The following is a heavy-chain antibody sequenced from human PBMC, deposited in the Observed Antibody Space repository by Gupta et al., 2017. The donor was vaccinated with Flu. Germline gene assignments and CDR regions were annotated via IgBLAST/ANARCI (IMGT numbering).Heavy chain of an antibody. CDR3: ALFDTGYSPAWYAFDI. V-gene: IGHV4-30-4*01. CDR1: YY. Sequence: YYWSWIRQPPGKGLEWIGYIYYSGSTDYNPSLKSRVTISVDTSKNQFSLKLSSVTAADTAVYYCALFDTGYSPAWYAFDIWGQGTMVTVSS. CDR2: IYYSGST. J-gene: IGHJ3*02. D-gene: IGHD6-13*01.